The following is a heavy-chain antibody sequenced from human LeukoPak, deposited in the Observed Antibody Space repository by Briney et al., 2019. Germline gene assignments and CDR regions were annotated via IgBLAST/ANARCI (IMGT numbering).Heavy chain of an antibody. CDR1: GFPFSNYA. Sequence: PGGPLRLSCAVSGFPFSNYAIHWVPEAPGKGLEGVAFISYDGIIKYYADSVKGRFTISRDNSQNTLDLQMNSLRAEDTAVYYCARDLSERYSTDYWGQGTLVTVS. V-gene: IGHV3-30-3*01. D-gene: IGHD1-26*01. CDR3: ARDLSERYSTDY. J-gene: IGHJ4*02. CDR2: ISYDGIIK.